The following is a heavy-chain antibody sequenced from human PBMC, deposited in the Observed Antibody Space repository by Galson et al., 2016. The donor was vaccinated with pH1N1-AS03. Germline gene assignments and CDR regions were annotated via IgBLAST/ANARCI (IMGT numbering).Heavy chain of an antibody. CDR3: VRDDDSSGYYPDS. CDR2: IWNDGGTT. CDR1: GFTISKYG. Sequence: LRLSCAAPGFTISKYGMHWVRQAPGKGLEWMAIIWNDGGTTHYADSVKGRFTISRDNSKNTLYLQMNSLRGEDTAVYYCVRDDDSSGYYPDSWGRGTLVTVSS. D-gene: IGHD3-22*01. J-gene: IGHJ4*02. V-gene: IGHV3-33*01.